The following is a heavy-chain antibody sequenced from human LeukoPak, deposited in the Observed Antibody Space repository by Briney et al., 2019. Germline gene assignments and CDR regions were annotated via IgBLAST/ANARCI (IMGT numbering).Heavy chain of an antibody. Sequence: GGSLRLSCTVSGFTVSSNSMSWVRQAPGKGLEWVSFIYSDNTHYADSVKGRFTISRDNSKNTLYLQMNSLRAEDTAVYYCARGPSGYHNTGGQGTLVTVSS. CDR1: GFTVSSNS. D-gene: IGHD5-12*01. CDR2: IYSDNT. J-gene: IGHJ4*02. V-gene: IGHV3-66*01. CDR3: ARGPSGYHNT.